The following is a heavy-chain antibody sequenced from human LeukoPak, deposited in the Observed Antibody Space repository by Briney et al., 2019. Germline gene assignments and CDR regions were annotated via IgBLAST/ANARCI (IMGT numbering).Heavy chain of an antibody. Sequence: GGSLRLSCAASGFTFSSYSMSWVRQAPGKGLEWVSYISSSSSTTYYADSVKGRFTISRDNAKNSLYLQMNSLRDEDTAVYYCARTRTTVAPYFDYWGQGTLVTVSS. J-gene: IGHJ4*02. V-gene: IGHV3-48*02. CDR2: ISSSSSTT. D-gene: IGHD4-23*01. CDR3: ARTRTTVAPYFDY. CDR1: GFTFSSYS.